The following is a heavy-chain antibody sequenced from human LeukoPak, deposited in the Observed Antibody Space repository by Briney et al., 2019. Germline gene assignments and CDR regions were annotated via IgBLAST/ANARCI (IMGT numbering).Heavy chain of an antibody. V-gene: IGHV4-38-2*02. D-gene: IGHD3-22*01. CDR3: ARSNYHYDRALSY. J-gene: IGHJ4*02. CDR1: GFSISSGHY. CDR2: IYNSGSR. Sequence: SETLSLTCSVSGFSISSGHYWGWIRQPPGERLEWIGSIYNSGSRYDNRSLKSRVTLSVDTSKNQFSLKLNSVTAADTAVYYCARSNYHYDRALSYWGQGTLVTVSS.